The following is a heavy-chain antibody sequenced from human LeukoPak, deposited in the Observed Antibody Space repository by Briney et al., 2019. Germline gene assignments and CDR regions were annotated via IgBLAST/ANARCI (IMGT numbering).Heavy chain of an antibody. Sequence: SETLSLTCAVYGGSFSGYYWSWIRQPPGKGLEWIGEINHSGSTNYNPSLKSRVTISVDTSKNQFSLKLSSVTAADTAVYYCARRLVPGASEDYWGQGTLVTVSS. CDR3: ARRLVPGASEDY. V-gene: IGHV4-34*01. D-gene: IGHD6-19*01. CDR1: GGSFSGYY. J-gene: IGHJ4*02. CDR2: INHSGST.